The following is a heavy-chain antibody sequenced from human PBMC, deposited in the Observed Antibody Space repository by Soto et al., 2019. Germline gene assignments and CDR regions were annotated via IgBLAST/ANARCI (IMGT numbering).Heavy chain of an antibody. CDR2: IYSGGDT. CDR1: GFTVSNNY. CDR3: ARIDRGSFYFDS. J-gene: IGHJ4*02. Sequence: PGGSLRLSCAASGFTVSNNYMSWVRQAPGKGLEWVSVIYSGGDTYYADSVKGRFSFSRDNPKNTLYLQMSSLRAEDTAVYFCARIDRGSFYFDSWGQGTLVTVSS. D-gene: IGHD1-26*01. V-gene: IGHV3-53*01.